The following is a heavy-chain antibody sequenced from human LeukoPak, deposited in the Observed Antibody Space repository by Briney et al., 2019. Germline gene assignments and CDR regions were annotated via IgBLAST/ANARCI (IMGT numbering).Heavy chain of an antibody. V-gene: IGHV3-23*01. CDR2: ISGSGGST. J-gene: IGHJ4*02. CDR1: GFTFSSYA. Sequence: GSLRLSCAASGFTFSSYAMSWVRQAPGKGLEWVSAISGSGGSTYYADSMKGRFTISRDNSKNTLYLQMNSLRAEDTAVYYCAKDGSDYYDSSGYSSDLDYWGQGTLVTVSS. D-gene: IGHD3-22*01. CDR3: AKDGSDYYDSSGYSSDLDY.